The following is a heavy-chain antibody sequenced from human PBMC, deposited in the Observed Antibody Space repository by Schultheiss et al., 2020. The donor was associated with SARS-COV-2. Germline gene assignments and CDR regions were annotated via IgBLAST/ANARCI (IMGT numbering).Heavy chain of an antibody. D-gene: IGHD2-2*02. CDR1: GGSISSYY. J-gene: IGHJ4*02. V-gene: IGHV4-59*08. CDR3: ARGLEDIVVVPAARPLDY. CDR2: IYYSGST. Sequence: SETLSLTCTVSGGSISSYYWSWIRQPPGKGLEWIGYIYYSGSTYYNPSLKSRVTISVDTSKNQFSLKLSSVTAADTAVYYCARGLEDIVVVPAARPLDYWGQGTLVTVSS.